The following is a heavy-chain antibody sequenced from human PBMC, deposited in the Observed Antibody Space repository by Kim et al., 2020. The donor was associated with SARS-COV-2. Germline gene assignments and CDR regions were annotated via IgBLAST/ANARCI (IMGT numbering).Heavy chain of an antibody. Sequence: SETLSLTCTVSGGSISRYYWSWIRQPPGKGLERIAYIYNSGSTNYTPSLKSRVTISVDTSKNQFSLKLSSVTAADTAVYYCARASCRSDSCYQFDPWGQG. V-gene: IGHV4-59*13. CDR1: GGSISRYY. J-gene: IGHJ5*02. CDR3: ARASCRSDSCYQFDP. D-gene: IGHD2-2*01. CDR2: IYNSGST.